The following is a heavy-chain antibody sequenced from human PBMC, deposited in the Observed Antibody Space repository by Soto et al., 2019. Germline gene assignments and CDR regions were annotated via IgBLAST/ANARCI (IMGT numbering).Heavy chain of an antibody. CDR1: GGSISSYY. J-gene: IGHJ6*02. V-gene: IGHV4-59*01. Sequence: SETLSLTCTVSGGSISSYYWSWIRQPPGKGLEWIGYIYYSGSTNYNPSLKSRVTISVDTSKNQFSLKLSSVTAADTAVYYCARARYNWNYAGYYGMDVWGQGTTVTVS. CDR2: IYYSGST. CDR3: ARARYNWNYAGYYGMDV. D-gene: IGHD1-7*01.